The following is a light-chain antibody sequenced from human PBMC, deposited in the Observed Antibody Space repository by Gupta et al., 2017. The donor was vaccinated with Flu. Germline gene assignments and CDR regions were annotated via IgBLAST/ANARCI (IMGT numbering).Light chain of an antibody. Sequence: DIQMTQSPSSLSASVGDRVTITCRASQSITNPLNWYQHKPGKAPKLLIYDASNLQSGVPSRFSGSGSGADFTLIINSLQPEEVATYYLQQRGSFGQGTKLQIK. CDR3: QQRGS. V-gene: IGKV1-39*01. CDR1: QSITNP. J-gene: IGKJ2*03. CDR2: DAS.